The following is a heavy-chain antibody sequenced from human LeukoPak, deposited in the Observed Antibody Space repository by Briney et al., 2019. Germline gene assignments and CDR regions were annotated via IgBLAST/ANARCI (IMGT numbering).Heavy chain of an antibody. J-gene: IGHJ4*02. Sequence: GGSLRLSCAASGFTFSSYAMSWVRQAPGKGLEWVSAISGSGGSTYYADSVKGRFTISRDNSKNTLYLQMNSLRAEDTAVYYCAKELVLLWFGEPPPPFDYWGQGTLVTVSS. CDR2: ISGSGGST. CDR3: AKELVLLWFGEPPPPFDY. V-gene: IGHV3-23*01. D-gene: IGHD3-10*01. CDR1: GFTFSSYA.